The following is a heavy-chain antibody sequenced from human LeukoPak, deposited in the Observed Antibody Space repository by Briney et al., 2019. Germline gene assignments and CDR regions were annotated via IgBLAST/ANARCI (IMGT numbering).Heavy chain of an antibody. Sequence: SETLSLTCTVSGGSISSYYWSWIRQPAGKGLEWIGRIYTSGSTNYNPSLKSRVTMSVDTSKNQFSLKLSSVTAADKAVYYCARDYDFWSGYYSYWYFDLWGRGPLVTFSS. CDR1: GGSISSYY. D-gene: IGHD3-3*01. J-gene: IGHJ2*01. V-gene: IGHV4-4*07. CDR2: IYTSGST. CDR3: ARDYDFWSGYYSYWYFDL.